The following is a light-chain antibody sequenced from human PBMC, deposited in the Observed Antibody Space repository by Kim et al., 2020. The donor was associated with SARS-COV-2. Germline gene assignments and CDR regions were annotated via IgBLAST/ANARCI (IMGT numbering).Light chain of an antibody. J-gene: IGLJ1*01. Sequence: PGQSVTIPCTGTSRDVGGYNYVSWYQQHPGKAPKLIIYEVSKRPSGVPDRFSGSKSGNTASLTVSGLQAGDEADYYCSSYAGSNNVFGTGTKVTVL. CDR1: SRDVGGYNY. CDR2: EVS. V-gene: IGLV2-8*01. CDR3: SSYAGSNNV.